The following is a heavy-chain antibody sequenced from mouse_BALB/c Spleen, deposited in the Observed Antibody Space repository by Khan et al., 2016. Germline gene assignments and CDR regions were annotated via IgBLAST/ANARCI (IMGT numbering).Heavy chain of an antibody. D-gene: IGHD2-14*01. J-gene: IGHJ4*01. Sequence: QVQLKQSGPGLVQPSQSLSITCTVSGFSLTSYGVHWVRQPPGKGLEWLGVIWRGGSTAYNAAFISRLSISNDNTNSQVFFKMNSLQADDTAIYYCAPCYRYTMHYWGRGTSVTISS. CDR1: GFSLTSYG. CDR3: APCYRYTMHY. CDR2: IWRGGST. V-gene: IGHV2-4*02.